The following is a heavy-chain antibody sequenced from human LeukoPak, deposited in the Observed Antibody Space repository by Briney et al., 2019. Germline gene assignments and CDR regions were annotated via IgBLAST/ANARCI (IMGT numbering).Heavy chain of an antibody. D-gene: IGHD1-26*01. CDR3: ASEGPGTRWFDP. J-gene: IGHJ5*02. CDR1: GYTFTSYG. V-gene: IGHV1-46*01. CDR2: INPSGGST. Sequence: GASVKVSCKASGYTFTSYGISWVRQAPGQGLEWMGIINPSGGSTSYAQKFQGRVTMTRDMSTSTVYMELSSLRSEDTAVYYCASEGPGTRWFDPWGQGTLVTVSS.